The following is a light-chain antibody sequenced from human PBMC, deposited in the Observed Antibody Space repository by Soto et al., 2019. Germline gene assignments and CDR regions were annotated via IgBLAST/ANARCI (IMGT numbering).Light chain of an antibody. J-gene: IGKJ1*01. CDR3: QQYGSSPPWT. Sequence: EIVLTQSPGTLSLSPGERATLSCRASQSVSSSYLAWYQQKPGQAPRLLIYLASSRATGIPDRFSGSGSGTDFTLTISRLEPEDFVVYYCQQYGSSPPWTFGQGTKVDIK. CDR1: QSVSSSY. V-gene: IGKV3-20*01. CDR2: LAS.